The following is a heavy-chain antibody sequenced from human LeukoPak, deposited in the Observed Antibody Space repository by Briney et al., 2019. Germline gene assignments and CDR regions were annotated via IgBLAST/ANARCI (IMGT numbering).Heavy chain of an antibody. CDR2: IRQDGSQK. V-gene: IGHV3-7*03. J-gene: IGHJ4*02. CDR1: RFTFSSEW. Sequence: PGGSLRLSCAASRFTFSSEWMGWVRQAPGKGLEWVANIRQDGSQKYYADSVKGRFTISRDNAKNSLFLQMNSLRAEDTAVYYCAKDRGITFGGVIAYFDYWGQGTLVTVSS. CDR3: AKDRGITFGGVIAYFDY. D-gene: IGHD3-16*02.